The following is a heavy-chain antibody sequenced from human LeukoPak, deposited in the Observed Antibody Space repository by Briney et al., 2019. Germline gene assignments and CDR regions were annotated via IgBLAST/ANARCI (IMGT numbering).Heavy chain of an antibody. CDR2: IWYDGSNK. V-gene: IGHV3-33*01. CDR3: ARELYPRDHYYMDV. J-gene: IGHJ6*03. CDR1: GFTFSSYG. Sequence: GGSLRLSCAASGFTFSSYGMHWVRQAPGKGLEWVAVIWYDGSNKYYADSVKGRFTISRDNSKNTLYLQMNSLRAEDTAVYYCARELYPRDHYYMDVWGKGTTVTVSS. D-gene: IGHD5/OR15-5a*01.